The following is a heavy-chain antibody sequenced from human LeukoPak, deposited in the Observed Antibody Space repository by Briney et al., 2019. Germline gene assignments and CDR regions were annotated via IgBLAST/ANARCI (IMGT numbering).Heavy chain of an antibody. D-gene: IGHD1-26*01. CDR3: ARGGSGNFYY. J-gene: IGHJ4*02. V-gene: IGHV3-74*03. Sequence: PVGSLRLSCTASGFTFSGYWMNWVRQAPGQGLVWVSRIGSAGGSTTYADSVKGRSTISRDNAKNTVYLQMTSLRAEDTAVYYCARGGSGNFYYWGQGTLVTVSS. CDR2: IGSAGGST. CDR1: GFTFSGYW.